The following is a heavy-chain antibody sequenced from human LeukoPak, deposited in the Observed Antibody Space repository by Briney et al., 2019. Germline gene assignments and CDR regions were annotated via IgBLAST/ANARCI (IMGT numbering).Heavy chain of an antibody. Sequence: WKTLSLTCTVSGGSISSSSYYWGWIRQPPGTGLEWIGSIYYSGSTYYNPSLKSRVTISVDTSKNQFSLKLSSVTAADTAVYYCARWSGSYFDYWGQGTLVTVSS. J-gene: IGHJ4*02. CDR3: ARWSGSYFDY. V-gene: IGHV4-39*01. CDR1: GGSISSSSYY. CDR2: IYYSGST. D-gene: IGHD1-26*01.